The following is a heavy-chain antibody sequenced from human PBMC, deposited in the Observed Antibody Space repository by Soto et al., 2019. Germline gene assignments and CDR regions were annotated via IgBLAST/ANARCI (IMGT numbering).Heavy chain of an antibody. V-gene: IGHV4-30-2*01. CDR3: ARGRGWNYRVGYYYGMDV. CDR2: IYHSGST. D-gene: IGHD1-7*01. CDR1: GGSISSGGYS. Sequence: SETLSLTCAVSGGSISSGGYSWSRIRQPPGKGLEWIGYIYHSGSTYYNPSLKSRVTISVDRSKNQFSLKLSSVTAADTAVYYCARGRGWNYRVGYYYGMDVWGQGTTVTVSS. J-gene: IGHJ6*02.